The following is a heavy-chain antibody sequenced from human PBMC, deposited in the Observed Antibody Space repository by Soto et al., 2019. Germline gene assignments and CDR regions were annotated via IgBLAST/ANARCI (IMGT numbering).Heavy chain of an antibody. V-gene: IGHV4-59*13. CDR1: GGSISGYY. Sequence: SETLSLTCTLSGGSISGYYWSWLRQPPRKGLEWVGYISYNGSPTYSPSLKSRVTISVDTAQNQFSLKLNSVTAADTAVYYCARVGRSSTKTVFDCWGRGCLVTVAS. CDR2: ISYNGSP. CDR3: ARVGRSSTKTVFDC. D-gene: IGHD2-2*01. J-gene: IGHJ4*02.